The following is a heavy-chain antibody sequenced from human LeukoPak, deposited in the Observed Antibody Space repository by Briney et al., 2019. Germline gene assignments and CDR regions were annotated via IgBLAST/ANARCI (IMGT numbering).Heavy chain of an antibody. V-gene: IGHV3-30*02. CDR2: IGYEGVRK. CDR1: GFTFNNFG. J-gene: IGHJ4*02. D-gene: IGHD4-23*01. CDR3: AKDLHGGYSSDY. Sequence: GGSLRLSCAASGFTFNNFGMHWVRQAPGKGLEWVSFIGYEGVRKYYADSVKGRFTISKDNSKATLYLQMNSLRPEDTAVYYCAKDLHGGYSSDYWGQGTLVTVFS.